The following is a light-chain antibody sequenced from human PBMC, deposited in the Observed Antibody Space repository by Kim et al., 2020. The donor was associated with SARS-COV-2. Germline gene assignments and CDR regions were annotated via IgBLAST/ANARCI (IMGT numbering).Light chain of an antibody. CDR1: NVGVKT. CDR3: QVWDNSRVHLV. J-gene: IGLJ2*01. Sequence: PGTTAGISCGGENVGVKTGHWYRQKPGLAPVVVIHYDSDRPSGIPERFSGSNSGNAATLAIPGVEAGDEADYYCQVWDNSRVHLVFGGGTQLTVL. V-gene: IGLV3-21*04. CDR2: YDS.